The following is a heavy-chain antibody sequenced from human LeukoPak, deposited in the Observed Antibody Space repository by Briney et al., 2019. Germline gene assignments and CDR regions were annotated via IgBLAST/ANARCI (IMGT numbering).Heavy chain of an antibody. Sequence: GGSLRLSCAASGFTFSSYAMTWVRQAPDKGLEWVSAISGSDGSTCYADSVKGRFTISRDDSQNTLYLQMNSLSAEDTAVYYCAKVETSGGANCYALDYWGQGTLVTVSS. J-gene: IGHJ4*02. CDR2: ISGSDGST. CDR3: AKVETSGGANCYALDY. CDR1: GFTFSSYA. D-gene: IGHD2-2*01. V-gene: IGHV3-23*01.